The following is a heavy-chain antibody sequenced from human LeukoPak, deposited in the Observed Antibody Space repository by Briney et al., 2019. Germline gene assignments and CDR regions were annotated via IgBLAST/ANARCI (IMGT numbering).Heavy chain of an antibody. V-gene: IGHV4-59*01. J-gene: IGHJ5*01. CDR2: IYYSGST. CDR1: GGSISSYY. Sequence: PSETLSLTCTVSGGSISSYYWSWIRQPPGKGLEWIGYIYYSGSTNYNPSLKSRVTISVDTSKNQFSLKLRSVTAADTAVYYCARGPHTASKWFDSWRQGTLVTVSS. CDR3: ARGPHTASKWFDS. D-gene: IGHD4-17*01.